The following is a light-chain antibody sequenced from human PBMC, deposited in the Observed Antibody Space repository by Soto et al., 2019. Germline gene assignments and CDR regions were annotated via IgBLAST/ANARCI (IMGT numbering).Light chain of an antibody. Sequence: EIVMTQSPATLSVSPGERATLSCRASQSVGYNLAWYQQKPDQAPRLLIYGGSTRASGVPARFSGSGSGTDFTLTISSLQSEDFAVYYCQQYEKWPPLTFGGGTKVEI. CDR3: QQYEKWPPLT. V-gene: IGKV3-15*01. CDR1: QSVGYN. J-gene: IGKJ4*01. CDR2: GGS.